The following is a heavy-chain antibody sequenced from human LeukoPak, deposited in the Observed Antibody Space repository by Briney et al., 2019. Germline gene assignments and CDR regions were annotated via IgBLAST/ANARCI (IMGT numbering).Heavy chain of an antibody. CDR2: ISYDGSNK. J-gene: IGHJ4*02. CDR1: GFTFSSYG. V-gene: IGHV3-30*18. CDR3: VKSGGYYYNFDY. D-gene: IGHD3-22*01. Sequence: PGRSLRLSCAASGFTFSSYGMHWVRQAPGKGLEWVAVISYDGSNKYYADSVKGRFTISRDNSKNTLYLQMNSLRAEDTAVYYCVKSGGYYYNFDYWGQGTLVTVSS.